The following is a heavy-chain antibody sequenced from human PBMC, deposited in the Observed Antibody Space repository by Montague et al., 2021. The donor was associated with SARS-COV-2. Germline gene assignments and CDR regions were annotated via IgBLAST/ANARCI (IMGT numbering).Heavy chain of an antibody. D-gene: IGHD5-12*01. J-gene: IGHJ2*01. Sequence: SETLSLTCTVSGASISSYYWNWIRQSPGKGLEWIGYIYYSGSTKYNPSFKSRVTMLVDTSKRQMSLRPNSVTAADTAVYYCAGDRGRFWHFDLWGRGTLVTVSS. CDR1: GASISSYY. CDR2: IYYSGST. CDR3: AGDRGRFWHFDL. V-gene: IGHV4-59*01.